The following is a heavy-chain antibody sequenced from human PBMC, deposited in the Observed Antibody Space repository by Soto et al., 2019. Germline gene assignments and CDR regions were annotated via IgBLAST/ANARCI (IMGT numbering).Heavy chain of an antibody. CDR1: GYTFTSYG. V-gene: IGHV1-18*01. CDR3: ARDITIAAAGPDDAFDI. CDR2: ISAYNGNT. Sequence: ASVKVSCKASGYTFTSYGISWVRQAPGQGLEWMGWISAYNGNTNYAQKLQGRVTMTTDTSTSTAYMELRSLRSDDTAVYYCARDITIAAAGPDDAFDIWGQGTMVT. D-gene: IGHD6-13*01. J-gene: IGHJ3*02.